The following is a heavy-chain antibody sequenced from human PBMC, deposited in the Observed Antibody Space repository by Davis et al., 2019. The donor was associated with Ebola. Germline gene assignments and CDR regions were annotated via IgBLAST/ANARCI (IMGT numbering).Heavy chain of an antibody. CDR3: ARIRGIVGATDYYYGMDV. D-gene: IGHD1-26*01. Sequence: SGPTLVKPTHTLTLTCTFSGFSLSTRGVGVGWIRQPPGKALEWLALLYCDDDKRYSTSLTSRLTISKDTSKSQVVLTMTNMDPVDTATYYCARIRGIVGATDYYYGMDVWGQGTTVTVSS. CDR1: GFSLSTRGVG. CDR2: LYCDDDK. V-gene: IGHV2-5*02. J-gene: IGHJ6*02.